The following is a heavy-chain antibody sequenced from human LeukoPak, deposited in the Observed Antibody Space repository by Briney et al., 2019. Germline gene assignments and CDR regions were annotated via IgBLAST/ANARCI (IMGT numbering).Heavy chain of an antibody. Sequence: SGGSLRLSCAASGFTFSSYSMNWVRQAPGKGLEWVSSISSSSSYIYYADSVKGRFTISRDNAKNSLYLQMNSLRAEDTAVYYCARDSSGTGGYDYWGQGTLVTVSS. V-gene: IGHV3-21*01. J-gene: IGHJ4*02. CDR1: GFTFSSYS. CDR3: ARDSSGTGGYDY. D-gene: IGHD3/OR15-3a*01. CDR2: ISSSSSYI.